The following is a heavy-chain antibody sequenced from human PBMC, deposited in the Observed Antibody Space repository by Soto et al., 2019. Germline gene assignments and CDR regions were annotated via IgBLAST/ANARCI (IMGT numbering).Heavy chain of an antibody. D-gene: IGHD3-3*01. Sequence: AAVKVSCKASGGTFSSYAISWVRQAPGQGLEWMGGIIPIFGTANYAQKFQGRVTITADESTSTAYMELSSLRSEDTAVYYCARDPINDFWSGYTPTYSDYWGQGPLVTVSS. J-gene: IGHJ4*02. CDR1: GGTFSSYA. CDR2: IIPIFGTA. V-gene: IGHV1-69*13. CDR3: ARDPINDFWSGYTPTYSDY.